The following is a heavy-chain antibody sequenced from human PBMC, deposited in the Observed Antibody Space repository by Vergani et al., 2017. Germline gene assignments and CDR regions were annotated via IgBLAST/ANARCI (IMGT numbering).Heavy chain of an antibody. CDR1: GYTFTTYG. CDR3: ARGRLKIEGVTSNWFDP. J-gene: IGHJ5*02. V-gene: IGHV1-18*01. CDR2: ISASNGNT. D-gene: IGHD1-26*01. Sequence: QVQLVQSGTEVKKPGASVKVSCKASGYTFTTYGISCVRQAPGQGLEWRGWISASNGNTNYAQKLLGRVTMTTDRSTSTAYMELRSLRSDDTAVYYCARGRLKIEGVTSNWFDPWGQGTLVTVSS.